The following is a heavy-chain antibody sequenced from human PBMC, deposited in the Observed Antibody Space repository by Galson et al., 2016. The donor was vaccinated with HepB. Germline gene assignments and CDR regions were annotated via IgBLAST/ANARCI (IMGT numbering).Heavy chain of an antibody. CDR3: AKDRGLHHWFFDL. CDR2: ISDSGSTS. J-gene: IGHJ2*01. V-gene: IGHV3-23*01. Sequence: SLRLSCAASGFTFSSYAMSWVRQAPGKGLEWVSGISDSGSTSYDTDSVKGRFTISRDSSKNTLYLQMNSLRAEDTAVYYCAKDRGLHHWFFDLGGRGTPVTVSS. CDR1: GFTFSSYA. D-gene: IGHD2-15*01.